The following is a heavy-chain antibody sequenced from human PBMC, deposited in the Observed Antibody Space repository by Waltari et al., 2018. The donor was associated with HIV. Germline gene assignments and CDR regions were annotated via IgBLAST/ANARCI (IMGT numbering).Heavy chain of an antibody. CDR1: GGTVINSDYY. CDR3: ARRPRMAAFYLYYGMDV. V-gene: IGHV4-39*01. Sequence: QLQLQQSAPGLVKPSETLSLTCTVPGGTVINSDYYWAFIRQSPGKGLEWIGNIYYTGTTFYNPSLKSRGTMTADLSRNQFSLRLNSVTAADTAIYYCARRPRMAAFYLYYGMDVWGQGTTVTVSS. CDR2: IYYTGTT. J-gene: IGHJ6*02. D-gene: IGHD2-8*01.